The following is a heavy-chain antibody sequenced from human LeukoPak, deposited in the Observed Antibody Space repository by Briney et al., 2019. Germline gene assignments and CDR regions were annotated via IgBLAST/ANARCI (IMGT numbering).Heavy chain of an antibody. CDR3: VKEITVAGFDY. J-gene: IGHJ4*02. V-gene: IGHV3-64D*06. CDR1: GFTFSRYP. CDR2: ISDNGGST. D-gene: IGHD6-19*01. Sequence: GGSLRLSCSASGFTFSRYPMHWGRGAPGKGLEYVSAISDNGGSTYYADSVKGRFTISRDNSENTLYLQMTSLRLEDAALYYCVKEITVAGFDYWGQGTLVTVSS.